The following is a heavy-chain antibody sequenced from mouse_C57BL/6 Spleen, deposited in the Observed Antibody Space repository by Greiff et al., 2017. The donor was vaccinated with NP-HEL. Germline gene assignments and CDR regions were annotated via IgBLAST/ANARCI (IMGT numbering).Heavy chain of an antibody. CDR2: IHPNSGST. CDR3: AREGCSSINWYFDV. D-gene: IGHD1-1*01. V-gene: IGHV1-64*01. Sequence: VQLQQPGAELVKPGASVKLSCKASGYTFTSYWMHWVKQRPGQGLEWIGMIHPNSGSTNYNEKFKSKATLTVDKSSSTAYMQLSSLTSEDSAVYYCAREGCSSINWYFDVWGTGTTVTVSS. J-gene: IGHJ1*03. CDR1: GYTFTSYW.